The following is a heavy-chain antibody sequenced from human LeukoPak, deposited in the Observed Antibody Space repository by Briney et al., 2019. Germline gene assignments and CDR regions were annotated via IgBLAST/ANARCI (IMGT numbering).Heavy chain of an antibody. CDR3: ARDGPWGGYFDY. D-gene: IGHD3-16*01. V-gene: IGHV3-21*01. Sequence: GGSLRLSCAASGFTFRSYSMNWVRQAPGKGLEWVSSISSSSSYIYYADSVKGRFTISRDNAKNSLYLQMNSLRAEDTAVYYCARDGPWGGYFDYWGQGTLVTVSS. CDR1: GFTFRSYS. J-gene: IGHJ4*02. CDR2: ISSSSSYI.